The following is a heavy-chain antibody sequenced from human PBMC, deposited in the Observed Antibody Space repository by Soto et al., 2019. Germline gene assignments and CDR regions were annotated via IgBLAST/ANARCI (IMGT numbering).Heavy chain of an antibody. J-gene: IGHJ5*02. CDR3: ARRFMGTAWVLAAWGLDP. D-gene: IGHD5-18*01. V-gene: IGHV1-2*02. CDR1: GYTFTGYY. Sequence: ASVKVSCKASGYTFTGYYMHWVRQAPGQGLEWMGWINPNSGGTNYAQKFQGRVTMTRDMSISTAYMELSRLRSDDTAVYYCARRFMGTAWVLAAWGLDPWGQGTLVTVSS. CDR2: INPNSGGT.